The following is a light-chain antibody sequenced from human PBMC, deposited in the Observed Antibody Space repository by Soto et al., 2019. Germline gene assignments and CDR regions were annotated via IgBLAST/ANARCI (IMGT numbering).Light chain of an antibody. CDR1: QIIRTY. J-gene: IGKJ1*01. V-gene: IGKV1-39*01. CDR2: AAS. CDR3: QQSYNIPQT. Sequence: IHRSNSATSLTPSRLSRVTMSCRASQIIRTYLDWYQQKSGKAPKLLIYAASSLHCGVPSRFSGSGSGTEFTLTISSLQAEDFATYYCQQSYNIPQTFGQGTKVDIK.